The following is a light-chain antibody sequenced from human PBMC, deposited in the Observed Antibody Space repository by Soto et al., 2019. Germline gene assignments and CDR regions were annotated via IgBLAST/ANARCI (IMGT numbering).Light chain of an antibody. CDR2: DVS. J-gene: IGLJ1*01. CDR1: SSDVGAFNY. Sequence: LTQPASVSGSRGRSIAISCIKTSSDVGAFNYVSWYQQHPGKAPKFMIFDVSSRPSGVSDRFSGSKSGNTASLTISGLQTEDEADYYCASYTTSSTYVFGTGTKVTV. V-gene: IGLV2-14*03. CDR3: ASYTTSSTYV.